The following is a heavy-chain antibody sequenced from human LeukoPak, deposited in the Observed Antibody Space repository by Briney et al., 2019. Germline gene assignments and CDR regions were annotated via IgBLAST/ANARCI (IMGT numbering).Heavy chain of an antibody. J-gene: IGHJ6*02. Sequence: KPSETLSLTCTVSGGSISSSSYYWGWIRQPPGKGLEWIGSIYYSGSTYYNPSLKSRVTISVDTSKNQFSLKLSSVTAADTAVYSCARQVQLWVAYGMDVWGQGTTVTVSS. D-gene: IGHD5-18*01. CDR3: ARQVQLWVAYGMDV. V-gene: IGHV4-39*01. CDR2: IYYSGST. CDR1: GGSISSSSYY.